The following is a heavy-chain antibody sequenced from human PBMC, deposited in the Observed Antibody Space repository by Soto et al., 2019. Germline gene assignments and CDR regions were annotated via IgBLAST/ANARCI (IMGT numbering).Heavy chain of an antibody. J-gene: IGHJ4*02. Sequence: GGSLRLSCVASEFTFSSYWMSWVRQAPGKGLDWVANIKQDGSTKNYVDSVKGRFTIYRDNAKSSLYLEMNSLRADDTAVYYCARDLKATGSHDYWGQGTLVTVSS. V-gene: IGHV3-7*01. CDR2: IKQDGSTK. CDR3: ARDLKATGSHDY. CDR1: EFTFSSYW.